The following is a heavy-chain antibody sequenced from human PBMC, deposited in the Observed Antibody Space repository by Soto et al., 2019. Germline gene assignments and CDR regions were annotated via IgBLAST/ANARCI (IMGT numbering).Heavy chain of an antibody. CDR3: ARYSGWYSYNWFDP. Sequence: GESLKISCKGSGYSFTSYWIGWVRQMPGKGLEWMGIIYPGDSDTRYSPSFQGQVTISADKSISTAYLQWSSLRGEDTAMYYCARYSGWYSYNWFDPWGQGTLVTVSS. CDR2: IYPGDSDT. D-gene: IGHD6-19*01. J-gene: IGHJ5*02. V-gene: IGHV5-51*01. CDR1: GYSFTSYW.